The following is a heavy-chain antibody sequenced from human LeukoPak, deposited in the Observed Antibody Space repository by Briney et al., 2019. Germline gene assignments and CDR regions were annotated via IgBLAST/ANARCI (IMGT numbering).Heavy chain of an antibody. Sequence: SVKVSCKASGGTFSSYTISWVRQAPGQGLEWMGRIIPVLGIANYAQKFQGRVTITADKSTSTAYMELSSLRSEDTAVYYCASPRALYCSSTSCQTANGAFDIWGQGTMVTVSS. CDR2: IIPVLGIA. V-gene: IGHV1-69*02. J-gene: IGHJ3*02. CDR1: GGTFSSYT. CDR3: ASPRALYCSSTSCQTANGAFDI. D-gene: IGHD2-2*01.